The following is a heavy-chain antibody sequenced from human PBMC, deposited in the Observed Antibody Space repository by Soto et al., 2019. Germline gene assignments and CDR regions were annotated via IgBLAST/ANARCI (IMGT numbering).Heavy chain of an antibody. V-gene: IGHV3-33*01. CDR2: IWYDGSNK. J-gene: IGHJ3*02. CDR1: GFTFSSYG. D-gene: IGHD3-22*01. CDR3: ASLSGSSGYSFAFDI. Sequence: QVQLVESGGGVVQPGRSLRLSCAASGFTFSSYGMRWVRQAPGKGLEWVAVIWYDGSNKYYADSVKGRFTISRDNSKNTLYLQMNSLRAEDTAVYYCASLSGSSGYSFAFDIWGQGTMVTVSS.